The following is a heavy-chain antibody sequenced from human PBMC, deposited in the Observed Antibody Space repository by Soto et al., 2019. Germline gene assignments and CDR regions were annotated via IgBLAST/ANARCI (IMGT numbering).Heavy chain of an antibody. Sequence: EVLLLESGGGLVQPGRSLRLSCAASGFTFRSYVMSWVRQAPGKGLEWVSGISGTGGTTYYADSVRGRFTISRDNSKNTMYLQMNRLRAEDTAVYYCVKDGEYSSSADYLDYWGQGTLVTVSS. CDR2: ISGTGGTT. J-gene: IGHJ4*02. CDR3: VKDGEYSSSADYLDY. CDR1: GFTFRSYV. V-gene: IGHV3-23*01. D-gene: IGHD6-6*01.